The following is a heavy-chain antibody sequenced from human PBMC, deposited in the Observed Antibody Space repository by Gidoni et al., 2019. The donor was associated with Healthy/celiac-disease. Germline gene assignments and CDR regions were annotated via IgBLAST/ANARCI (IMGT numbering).Heavy chain of an antibody. CDR3: AREGALGSWYFGWSA. V-gene: IGHV3-30-3*01. CDR2: ISYDGSNK. D-gene: IGHD6-13*01. Sequence: QVQLVESGGGVVQPGRSLRLSCAASGSTFSSYAMHWVRPAPGQGLEWVAVISYDGSNKYYADSVKGRFTISRDNSKNTLYLQMNSLRAEDTAVYYCAREGALGSWYFGWSAWGQGTLVTVSS. CDR1: GSTFSSYA. J-gene: IGHJ5*02.